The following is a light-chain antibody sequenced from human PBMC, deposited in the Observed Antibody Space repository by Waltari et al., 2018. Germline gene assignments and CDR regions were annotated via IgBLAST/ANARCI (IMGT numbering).Light chain of an antibody. J-gene: IGKJ1*01. V-gene: IGKV1-12*01. CDR3: QQGDTSPPT. Sequence: EIHMTQSPSSVSASVGDRVSMSCRASQDISTSLAWYQQKSVKVPSLLIYHSSTLQSGVPSRFSGAGTGTDFTLTINNLHPEDFATYFCQQGDTSPPTFGPGTKVELK. CDR1: QDISTS. CDR2: HSS.